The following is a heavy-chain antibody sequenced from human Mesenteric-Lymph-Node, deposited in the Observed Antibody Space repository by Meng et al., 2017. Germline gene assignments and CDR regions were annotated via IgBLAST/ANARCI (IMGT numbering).Heavy chain of an antibody. V-gene: IGHV4-34*01. CDR2: INHSGST. CDR3: ARGGTYYYGSGSPFDY. Sequence: QGELQQGGAGLLKPSEPLSLTCAVYCGSFSGYYWSWIRQPPGKGLEWIGEINHSGSTNYNPSLKSRVTISVDTSKNQFSLKLSSVTAADTAVYYCARGGTYYYGSGSPFDYWGQGTLVTVSS. D-gene: IGHD3-10*01. J-gene: IGHJ4*02. CDR1: CGSFSGYY.